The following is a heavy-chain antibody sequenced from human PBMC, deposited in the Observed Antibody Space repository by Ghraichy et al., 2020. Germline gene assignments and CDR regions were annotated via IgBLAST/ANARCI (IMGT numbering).Heavy chain of an antibody. Sequence: GGSLRLSCTASGFTFGDYAMSWVRQAPGKGLEWVGFIRNKAYGGTTEYAASVKGRFTIASDDSRSSDYLQMNSMKTEDTAVYYCTREYNYGSGSSFDYWGQRTLVTVSS. CDR2: IRNKAYGGTT. V-gene: IGHV3-49*04. CDR3: TREYNYGSGSSFDY. D-gene: IGHD3-10*01. J-gene: IGHJ4*02. CDR1: GFTFGDYA.